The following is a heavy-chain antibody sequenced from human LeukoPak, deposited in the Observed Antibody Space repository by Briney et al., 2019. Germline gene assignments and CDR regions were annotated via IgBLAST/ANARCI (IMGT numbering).Heavy chain of an antibody. Sequence: ASVKVSCTASGYTFTSYAMHWVRQAPGQRLEWMGWINAGNGNTKYSQKFQGRVTITRDTSASTAYMELSSLRSEDTAVYYCARGMVSIYSGYYYYGMDVWGQGTTVTVSS. CDR3: ARGMVSIYSGYYYYGMDV. CDR1: GYTFTSYA. V-gene: IGHV1-3*01. D-gene: IGHD2-8*01. CDR2: INAGNGNT. J-gene: IGHJ6*02.